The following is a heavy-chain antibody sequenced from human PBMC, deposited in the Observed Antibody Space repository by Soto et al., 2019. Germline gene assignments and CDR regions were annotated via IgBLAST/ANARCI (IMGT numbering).Heavy chain of an antibody. J-gene: IGHJ6*02. D-gene: IGHD6-6*01. CDR3: ATPHIAARRYYYYGMDV. CDR1: GYTLTELS. V-gene: IGHV1-24*01. Sequence: ASVKVSCKVSGYTLTELSMHWVRQAPGKGLEWMGGFDPEDGETIYAQKFQGRVTMTEDTSTDTAYMEPSSLRSEDTAVYYCATPHIAARRYYYYGMDVWGQGTTVTVSS. CDR2: FDPEDGET.